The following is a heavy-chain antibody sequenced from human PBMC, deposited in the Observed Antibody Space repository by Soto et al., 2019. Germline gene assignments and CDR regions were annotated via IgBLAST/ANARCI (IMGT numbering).Heavy chain of an antibody. Sequence: SETLSLTCTISGGSISSSSCCWVWHRQPPGKGLEWIGYIYYSGSTYYNSSLKSRVTISVDTSKNQFSLKVSSVTAADTAVYYCARLHRLDCNSSSCYCDYWGQGTLVTVSS. CDR2: IYYSGST. V-gene: IGHV4-39*01. CDR1: GGSISSSSCC. D-gene: IGHD3-22*01. CDR3: ARLHRLDCNSSSCYCDY. J-gene: IGHJ4*02.